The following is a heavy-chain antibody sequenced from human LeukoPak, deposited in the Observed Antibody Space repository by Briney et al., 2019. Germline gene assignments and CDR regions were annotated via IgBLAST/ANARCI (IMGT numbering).Heavy chain of an antibody. CDR3: ARDHRAQYYYGSGSYHSYMDV. Sequence: PSETLSLTCTVSGYSISGGYYWSWIRQPPGKGLEWIGYIYYSGSTNYNPSLKSRVTISVDTSKNQFSLKLSSVTAADTAVYYCARDHRAQYYYGSGSYHSYMDVWGKGTTVTISS. D-gene: IGHD3-10*01. CDR2: IYYSGST. J-gene: IGHJ6*03. CDR1: GYSISGGYY. V-gene: IGHV4-61*08.